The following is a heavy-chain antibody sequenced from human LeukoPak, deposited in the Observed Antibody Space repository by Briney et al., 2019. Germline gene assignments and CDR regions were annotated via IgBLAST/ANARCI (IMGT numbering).Heavy chain of an antibody. Sequence: GGSLRLSCSASGFTFSSYGMHWVRQAPGKGLEYVSAINSNGGSTYYADSVKGRFTISRDNSKNTLYLQMSSLRAEDTAVYYCVKSPFHYDSSEKKQYYFDYWGQGTLVTVSS. CDR1: GFTFSSYG. D-gene: IGHD3-22*01. CDR2: INSNGGST. V-gene: IGHV3-64D*09. CDR3: VKSPFHYDSSEKKQYYFDY. J-gene: IGHJ4*02.